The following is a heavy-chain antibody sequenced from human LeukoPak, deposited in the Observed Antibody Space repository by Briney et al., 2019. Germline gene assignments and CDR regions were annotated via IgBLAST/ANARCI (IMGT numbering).Heavy chain of an antibody. D-gene: IGHD2-2*01. CDR3: AKDVDCSSTSCYPNYYYYYMDV. J-gene: IGHJ6*03. CDR1: GFTFSSYA. Sequence: PGGSLRLSCAASGFTFSSYAMSWVRQAPGKGLEWVSAISGSGGSTYYADSVKGRFTISRDNSKNTLYLQMNSLRAEDTAVYYCAKDVDCSSTSCYPNYYYYYMDVWGKGTTVTVSS. V-gene: IGHV3-23*01. CDR2: ISGSGGST.